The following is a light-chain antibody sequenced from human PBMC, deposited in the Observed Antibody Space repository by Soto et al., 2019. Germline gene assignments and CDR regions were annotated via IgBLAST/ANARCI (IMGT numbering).Light chain of an antibody. Sequence: DIVMTQSPGSLAVSLGERATINCKSSQSVLNSSNNKNYLTWYQQKPGQPPKLLIYWASTRESGVPDRFSGRGSGKDFTLTFSSLKAEVVAVYYYKQYYGSQRTCGQGPKVKTK. CDR2: WAS. J-gene: IGKJ1*01. CDR1: QSVLNSSNNKNY. V-gene: IGKV4-1*01. CDR3: KQYYGSQRT.